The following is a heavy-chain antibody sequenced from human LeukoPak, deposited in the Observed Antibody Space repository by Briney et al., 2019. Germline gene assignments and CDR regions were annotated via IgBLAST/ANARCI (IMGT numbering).Heavy chain of an antibody. CDR3: ARGEEYQLLSDYYSYIDV. CDR2: IYYNGST. V-gene: IGHV4-59*01. CDR1: GDSIRRYY. J-gene: IGHJ6*03. D-gene: IGHD2-2*01. Sequence: SETLSLTCTVSGDSIRRYYWTWIRQPPGKRLEWIGYIYYNGSTNYNPSLKSRVTISLDTSKNQFSLKLSSVTAADTAVYYCARGEEYQLLSDYYSYIDVWGKGTTVTVSS.